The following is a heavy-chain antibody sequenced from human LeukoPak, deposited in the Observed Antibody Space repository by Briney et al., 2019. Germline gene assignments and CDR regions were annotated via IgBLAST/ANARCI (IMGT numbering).Heavy chain of an antibody. V-gene: IGHV1-2*02. Sequence: GASVKVSCKASGYTFTGYYMHWVRQAPGQGLEWMGWINPNSGGTNYAQKFQGRVTMTRDTSISTAYMELSGLRSDDTAVYYCVALVDYYDSSGYYVDYWGQGTLVTVSS. D-gene: IGHD3-22*01. J-gene: IGHJ4*02. CDR1: GYTFTGYY. CDR3: VALVDYYDSSGYYVDY. CDR2: INPNSGGT.